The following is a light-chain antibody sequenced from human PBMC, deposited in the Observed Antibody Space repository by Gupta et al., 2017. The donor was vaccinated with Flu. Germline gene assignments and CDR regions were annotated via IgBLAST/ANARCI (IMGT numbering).Light chain of an antibody. Sequence: VTRGKPASISCRASQSRVSTDGNSNLNSFQGRPGQPPRRLLYKASNRDSGVPDTFSGSGSATNFTLRIIRVEAEDIAIYYCSQAEHWRRTFGQGTTLEIK. V-gene: IGKV2-30*01. CDR1: QSRVSTDGNSN. CDR3: SQAEHWRRT. J-gene: IGKJ2*02. CDR2: KAS.